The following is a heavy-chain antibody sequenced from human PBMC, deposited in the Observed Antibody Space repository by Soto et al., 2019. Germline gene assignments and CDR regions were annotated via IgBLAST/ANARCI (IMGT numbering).Heavy chain of an antibody. Sequence: PGGSLRLSCAASGSTFSSYAMSWVRQAPGKGLEWVSVISGSGDSTYYADSVKGRFTISRDNSKNTLYLQMNSLRAEDTAVYYCARGRGSQGYYYYGMDVWGQGTTVTV. V-gene: IGHV3-23*01. CDR1: GSTFSSYA. J-gene: IGHJ6*02. CDR2: ISGSGDST. CDR3: ARGRGSQGYYYYGMDV. D-gene: IGHD6-25*01.